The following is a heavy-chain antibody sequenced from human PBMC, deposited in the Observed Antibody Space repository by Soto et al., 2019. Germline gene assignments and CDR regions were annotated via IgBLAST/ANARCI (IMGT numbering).Heavy chain of an antibody. Sequence: GESLKISCAASGFTFSSYAMSWVRQAPGKGLEWVSAISGSGGSTYYADSVKGRFTISRDNSKNTLYLQMNSLRAEDTAVYYCAKGRGGIAAASGFDYWGQGTLVTVSS. J-gene: IGHJ4*02. V-gene: IGHV3-23*01. CDR1: GFTFSSYA. CDR3: AKGRGGIAAASGFDY. D-gene: IGHD6-13*01. CDR2: ISGSGGST.